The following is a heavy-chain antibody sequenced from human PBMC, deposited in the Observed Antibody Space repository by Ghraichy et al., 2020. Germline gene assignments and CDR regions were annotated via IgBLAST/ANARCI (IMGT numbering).Heavy chain of an antibody. CDR1: GFTFSSYA. Sequence: GGSLRLSCAASGFTFSSYAMHWVRQAPGKGLEWVAVISYDGSNKYYADSVKGRFTISRDNSKNTLYLQMNSLRAEDTAVYYCSNYDSSGWGQGTLVTVSS. CDR3: SNYDSSG. CDR2: ISYDGSNK. J-gene: IGHJ4*02. V-gene: IGHV3-30*04. D-gene: IGHD3-22*01.